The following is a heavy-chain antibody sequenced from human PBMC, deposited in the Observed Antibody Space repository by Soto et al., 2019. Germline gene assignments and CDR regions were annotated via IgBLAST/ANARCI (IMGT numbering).Heavy chain of an antibody. CDR3: ARHGFYGDYASNYFDP. Sequence: PGESLKISCQASGYNFATYWIAWVRQMPGKGLEYMGIIYPGNSDARYSPSFQGQVTFSADKPISTAYLHWSSLKASDTAMYYCARHGFYGDYASNYFDPWGQGTLVTVSS. CDR2: IYPGNSDA. J-gene: IGHJ5*02. V-gene: IGHV5-51*01. CDR1: GYNFATYW. D-gene: IGHD4-17*01.